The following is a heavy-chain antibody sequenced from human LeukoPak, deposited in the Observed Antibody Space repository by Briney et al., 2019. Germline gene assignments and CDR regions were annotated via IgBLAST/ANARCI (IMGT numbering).Heavy chain of an antibody. J-gene: IGHJ4*02. CDR3: ARDRGLYCSGGSCYTTY. CDR1: GFTFSSYS. D-gene: IGHD2-15*01. V-gene: IGHV3-21*01. Sequence: PGGSLRLSCAASGFTFSSYSMNWVRQAPGKGLEWVSSISSSSSYIYYADSVKGRFTISRDNAKNSLYLQMNSLRAEDTAVYYCARDRGLYCSGGSCYTTYWGQGTLVTVSS. CDR2: ISSSSSYI.